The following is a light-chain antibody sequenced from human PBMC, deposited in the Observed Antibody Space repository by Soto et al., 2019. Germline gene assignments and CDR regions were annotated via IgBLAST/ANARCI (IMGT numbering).Light chain of an antibody. Sequence: QSALTQPPSASGSPGQSVTISCTGTSSDVGGYNYVSWYQQHPGKAPKLMIYEVSKRPSGVPDRFSGSKSGNTASLTVSGLQAEDKADYYCSSYAGSNYVFGTGTKLTVL. V-gene: IGLV2-8*01. CDR1: SSDVGGYNY. CDR3: SSYAGSNYV. J-gene: IGLJ1*01. CDR2: EVS.